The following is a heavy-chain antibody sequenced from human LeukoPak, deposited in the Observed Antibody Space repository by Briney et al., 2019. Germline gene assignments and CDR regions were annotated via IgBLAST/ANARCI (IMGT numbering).Heavy chain of an antibody. Sequence: ASVKVSCKASGYTFTSYDINWVRQATGQGLEWMGWMNPNSDNTGYAQKFQGRVTMTRNTSISTAYMELSSLRSEDTAVSYCARGTHDYSNIYGMDVWGQGTTVTVSS. J-gene: IGHJ6*02. CDR2: MNPNSDNT. CDR1: GYTFTSYD. D-gene: IGHD4-11*01. CDR3: ARGTHDYSNIYGMDV. V-gene: IGHV1-8*01.